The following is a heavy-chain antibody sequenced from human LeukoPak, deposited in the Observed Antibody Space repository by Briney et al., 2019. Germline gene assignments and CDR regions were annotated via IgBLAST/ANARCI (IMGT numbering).Heavy chain of an antibody. CDR3: ARHSGSGYYSYFYTMDV. CDR2: VYYTGST. D-gene: IGHD3-22*01. Sequence: PSETLSLTCTVSGGSIYGSVYYWGWIRQSPGKGLEWIGTVYYTGSTYYNPSLKSRVIISVDTSKNQFSLKLTSVTAADTAVCARHSGSGYYSYFYTMDVWGQGATVTVSS. J-gene: IGHJ6*02. V-gene: IGHV4-39*01. CDR1: GGSIYGSVYY.